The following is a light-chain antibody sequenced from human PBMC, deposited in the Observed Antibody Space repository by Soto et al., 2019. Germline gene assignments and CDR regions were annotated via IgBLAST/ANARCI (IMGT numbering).Light chain of an antibody. Sequence: DIQMTQSLSTLSPSVGDRITITCRASQNIGIRLAWYQQKPGKAPKVLIYDASTLESGVPLRFSGSGSGTDFIFTISSLQPDDFATYYCQHYGGLWTFGLGTRVEMK. CDR1: QNIGIR. J-gene: IGKJ1*01. CDR2: DAS. CDR3: QHYGGLWT. V-gene: IGKV1-5*01.